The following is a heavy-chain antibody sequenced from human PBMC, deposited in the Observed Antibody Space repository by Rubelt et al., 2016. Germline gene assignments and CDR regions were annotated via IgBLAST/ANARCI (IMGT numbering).Heavy chain of an antibody. CDR1: GFTFSSYA. Sequence: ASGFTFSSYAMHWVRQAPGKGLEYVSAISSNGGSTYYADSVKGRFTISRDNFKNTLYLQMNSLRAEDTAVYYCARGSGGEYYFDYWGQGTLVTVSS. D-gene: IGHD2-15*01. V-gene: IGHV3-64*04. J-gene: IGHJ4*02. CDR3: ARGSGGEYYFDY. CDR2: ISSNGGST.